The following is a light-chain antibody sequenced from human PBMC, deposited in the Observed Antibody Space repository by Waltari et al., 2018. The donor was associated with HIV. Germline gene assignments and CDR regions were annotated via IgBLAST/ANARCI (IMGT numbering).Light chain of an antibody. V-gene: IGKV3-20*01. J-gene: IGKJ4*01. CDR3: QQYGSSPIT. CDR2: GAI. CDR1: QSVSSSY. Sequence: VLTQSPDTLSLSPGGRATFSCRASQSVSSSYLAWYQQKPGQAPRLLMYGAINRAAGTPDRFSGSGSGSGTDFTLTISRLEPEDFAVYHCQQYGSSPITFGGGTKVEVK.